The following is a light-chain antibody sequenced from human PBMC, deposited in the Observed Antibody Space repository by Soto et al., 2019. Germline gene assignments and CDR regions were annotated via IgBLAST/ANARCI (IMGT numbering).Light chain of an antibody. J-gene: IGKJ1*01. CDR1: QSVSSN. Sequence: EIVMTQSPATLSVSPGERATLSCRASQSVSSNLAWYQQKPGQAPRLLIYGASTRPTGIPARFSGSGSGTEFTLTSSRLQSEDFSVYYCQRYNTSRTFGQGTKVEIK. CDR3: QRYNTSRT. V-gene: IGKV3-15*01. CDR2: GAS.